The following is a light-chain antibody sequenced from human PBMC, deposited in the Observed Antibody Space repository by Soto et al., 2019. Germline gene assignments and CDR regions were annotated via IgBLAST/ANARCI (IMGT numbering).Light chain of an antibody. Sequence: EIVMTQSPATLSVSPGEGATLSCRASQSVSSNLAWYQQKPGQAPRLLIYDASTRATGVPARFSGGGSGTEFTLTISSLQSEDFAVYSCQQYNDWPCTFGQGTKLEIK. V-gene: IGKV3-15*01. J-gene: IGKJ2*02. CDR3: QQYNDWPCT. CDR1: QSVSSN. CDR2: DAS.